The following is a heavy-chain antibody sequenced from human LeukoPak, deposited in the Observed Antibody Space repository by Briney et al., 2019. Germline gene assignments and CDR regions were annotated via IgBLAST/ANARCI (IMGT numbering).Heavy chain of an antibody. Sequence: SETLSLTCTVSGGSISSHFWSWVRQPPGKGPEWIGYIYYSGSTNYNPSLKSRVTISVDMSKNQFSLKLSSVTAADTAVYYCARHYDYVWGSYRYSGAFDIWGQGTMVTVSS. CDR1: GGSISSHF. CDR3: ARHYDYVWGSYRYSGAFDI. CDR2: IYYSGST. V-gene: IGHV4-59*08. D-gene: IGHD3-16*02. J-gene: IGHJ3*02.